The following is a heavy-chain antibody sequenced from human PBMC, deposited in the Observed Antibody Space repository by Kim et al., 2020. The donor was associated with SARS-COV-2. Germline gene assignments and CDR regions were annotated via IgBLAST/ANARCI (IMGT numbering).Heavy chain of an antibody. CDR1: GDSVSSNIAA. V-gene: IGHV6-1*01. Sequence: SQTLSLTCAISGDSVSSNIAAWNWIRQSPSRGLEWLGRTYYRSKWYNDYAISVKGRITINPDTSKNQFSLQLNSVTPEDTAVYYCAGAEWFGELFNNNWFDPWGQGTLVTVSS. J-gene: IGHJ5*02. CDR3: AGAEWFGELFNNNWFDP. CDR2: TYYRSKWYN. D-gene: IGHD3-10*01.